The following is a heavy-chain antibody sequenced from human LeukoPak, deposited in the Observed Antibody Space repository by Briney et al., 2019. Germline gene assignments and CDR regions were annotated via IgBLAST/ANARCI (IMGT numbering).Heavy chain of an antibody. D-gene: IGHD5-18*01. CDR2: TSGIVGNT. V-gene: IGHV3-23*01. CDR3: ARARGYSYGYDPFDY. CDR1: GFTFTSYA. J-gene: IGHJ4*02. Sequence: GGSLRLSCVASGFTFTSYAMSWVRQAPGKGLEWVSTTSGIVGNTHYADSVKGRFTISRDNSKNTLYLQMNSLRAEDTAVYYCARARGYSYGYDPFDYWGQGTLVTVSS.